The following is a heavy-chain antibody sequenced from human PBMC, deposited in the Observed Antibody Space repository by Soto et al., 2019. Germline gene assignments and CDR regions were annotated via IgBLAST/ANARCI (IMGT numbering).Heavy chain of an antibody. CDR1: GYSFTSYW. V-gene: IGHV5-51*01. CDR2: IYPGDSDT. CDR3: ARSRTSGYYYYGMDV. D-gene: IGHD2-2*01. J-gene: IGHJ6*02. Sequence: PGESLKISCKGSGYSFTSYWIGWVRQMPGKGLEWMGFIYPGDSDTRYSPSFQGQVTISADKSISTAYLQWSSLKASDTAMYYCARSRTSGYYYYGMDVWGQGTTVTVSS.